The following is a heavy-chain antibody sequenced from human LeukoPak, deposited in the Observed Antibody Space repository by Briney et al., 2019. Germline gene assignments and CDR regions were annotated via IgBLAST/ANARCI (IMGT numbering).Heavy chain of an antibody. J-gene: IGHJ4*02. Sequence: PSETLSLTCTVSGGSISSYYWSWIRQPPGKGLEWIGYIYYSGSTNYNPSLKSRVTISGDTSKNQFSLKLSSVTAADTAVYYCARVDQHSSSCLDYWGQGTLVTVSS. CDR2: IYYSGST. V-gene: IGHV4-59*01. CDR1: GGSISSYY. D-gene: IGHD6-6*01. CDR3: ARVDQHSSSCLDY.